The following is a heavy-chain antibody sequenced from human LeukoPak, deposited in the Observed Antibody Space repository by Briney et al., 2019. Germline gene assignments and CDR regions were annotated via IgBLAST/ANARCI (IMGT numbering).Heavy chain of an antibody. Sequence: ASVKVSCKASGGTFSSYAISWVRQAPGQGLEWMGWISAYNGNTNYAQKLQGRVTMTTDTSTSTAYMELRSLRSDDTAVYYCARGYYGSASDAFDIWGQGTMVTVSS. CDR3: ARGYYGSASDAFDI. V-gene: IGHV1-18*01. CDR1: GGTFSSYA. D-gene: IGHD3-10*01. CDR2: ISAYNGNT. J-gene: IGHJ3*02.